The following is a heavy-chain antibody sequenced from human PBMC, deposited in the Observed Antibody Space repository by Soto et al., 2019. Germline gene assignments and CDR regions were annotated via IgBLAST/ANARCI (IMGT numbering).Heavy chain of an antibody. J-gene: IGHJ4*02. CDR2: IYYSGSA. V-gene: IGHV4-61*08. D-gene: IGHD2-8*02. CDR1: GGSISSGGYY. CDR3: ARDKITGLFDY. Sequence: SETLSLTCTVSGGSISSGGYYWSWIRQPPGKGLEWIGYIYYSGSANYNPSLLSRVTISVDTSKNQFSLKLTSVTAADTAVYYCARDKITGLFDYWGQGTLVTVS.